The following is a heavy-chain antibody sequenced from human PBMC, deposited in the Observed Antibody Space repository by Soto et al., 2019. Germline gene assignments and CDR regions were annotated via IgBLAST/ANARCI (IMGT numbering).Heavy chain of an antibody. D-gene: IGHD6-6*01. Sequence: EVQLLESGGGLVQPGGSLRLSCAASGFTFSSYAMSWVRQAPGKGLVWVSRINSDGSSTSYADSVKGRFTISRDNAKNTLYLQMNSLRAEDTAVYYCARNVQGSVTSSSTQFDYWGQGTLVTVSS. CDR3: ARNVQGSVTSSSTQFDY. V-gene: IGHV3-74*02. J-gene: IGHJ4*02. CDR1: GFTFSSYA. CDR2: INSDGSST.